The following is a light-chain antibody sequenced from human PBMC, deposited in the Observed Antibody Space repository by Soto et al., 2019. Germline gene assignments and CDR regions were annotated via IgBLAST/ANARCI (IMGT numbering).Light chain of an antibody. Sequence: QSVLTQPASVSGSPGQSITISCTGTSSDVGGYNYVSWYQQHPGKAPKLMIYDVSNRPSGVSNRFSGSKSGNTASLTISGLQAEDDADYYCSSYTSSSTTYVVFGGGTKLTVL. CDR3: SSYTSSSTTYVV. CDR1: SSDVGGYNY. CDR2: DVS. J-gene: IGLJ2*01. V-gene: IGLV2-14*01.